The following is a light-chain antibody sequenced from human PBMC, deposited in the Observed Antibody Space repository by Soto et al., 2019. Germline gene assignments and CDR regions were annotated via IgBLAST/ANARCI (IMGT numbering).Light chain of an antibody. V-gene: IGKV1D-8*03. CDR3: QQYDNLPT. CDR2: DAS. CDR1: QGISSY. J-gene: IGKJ4*01. Sequence: VISIAQSPSLLPASTGDRITLRCRLSQGISSYLAWYQQKPGKAPKLLIYDASNLETGVPSRFSGSGSGTDFTFTISSLQPEDIAPYYCQQYDNLPTFGGGTKVDNK.